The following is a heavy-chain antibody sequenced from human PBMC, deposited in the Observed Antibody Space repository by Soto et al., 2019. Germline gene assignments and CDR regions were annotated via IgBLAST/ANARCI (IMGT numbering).Heavy chain of an antibody. D-gene: IGHD1-1*01. J-gene: IGHJ5*02. CDR3: ARGERGQMASVLLNKKRQPPPPSAP. Sequence: QVQLQESGPGLVKPSGTLSLTCAVSGGSISSSNWWSWVRQPPGKGLEWIGEIYHSGSTNYNPSQKGRAPIAVDNPKYKCALGLGSGTGGSASGYDCARGERGQMASVLLNKKRQPPPPSAPWGRGTRVTVS. CDR1: GGSISSSNW. V-gene: IGHV4-4*02. CDR2: IYHSGST.